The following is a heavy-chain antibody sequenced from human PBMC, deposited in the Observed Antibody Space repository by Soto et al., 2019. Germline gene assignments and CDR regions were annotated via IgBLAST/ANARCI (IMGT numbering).Heavy chain of an antibody. CDR3: ARTVTMVRGVINLPNTHYFDY. V-gene: IGHV1-2*04. J-gene: IGHJ4*02. CDR2: INPNSGGT. CDR1: GYTFTGYY. D-gene: IGHD3-10*01. Sequence: ASVKVSCKASGYTFTGYYMHWVRQVPGQGLKWMGWINPNSGGTNYAQKFQGWVTMTRDTSISTAYMELSRLRSDDTAVYYCARTVTMVRGVINLPNTHYFDYWGQGTLVTVSS.